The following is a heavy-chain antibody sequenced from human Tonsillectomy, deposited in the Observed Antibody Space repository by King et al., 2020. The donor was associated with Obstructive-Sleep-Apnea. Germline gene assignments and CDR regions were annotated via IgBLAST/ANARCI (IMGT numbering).Heavy chain of an antibody. CDR1: GYTFTSYG. J-gene: IGHJ4*02. CDR3: ARYAYAAVGSTDYFDY. CDR2: FSVYNGDT. V-gene: IGHV1-18*04. Sequence: QLVQSGVEVKKPGASVKVSCKASGYTFTSYGITWGRLAPGQGLERMGWFSVYNGDTKYGKKFQGRVTMTTATSTNTAYMELRSLRSDDTAVYYCARYAYAAVGSTDYFDYWGQGTLVTVSS. D-gene: IGHD6-13*01.